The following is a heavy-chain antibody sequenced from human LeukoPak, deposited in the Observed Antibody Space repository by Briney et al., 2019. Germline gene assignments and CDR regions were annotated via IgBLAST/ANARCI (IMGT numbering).Heavy chain of an antibody. CDR3: ARRGYSSGWNRFDY. D-gene: IGHD6-25*01. CDR2: ISSSSSFI. V-gene: IGHV3-21*01. CDR1: GFNFNIYS. Sequence: GGSLRLSCAASGFNFNIYSMNWVRQAPGKGLEWVASISSSSSFIYYKEPLKGRFTISRDNAKNSLFLQLNSLRAEDTAVYYCARRGYSSGWNRFDYWGQGTLVTVSS. J-gene: IGHJ4*02.